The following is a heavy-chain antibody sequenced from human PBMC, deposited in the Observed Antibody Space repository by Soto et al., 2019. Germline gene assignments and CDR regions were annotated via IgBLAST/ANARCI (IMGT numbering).Heavy chain of an antibody. V-gene: IGHV1-2*04. CDR3: AREDIVVVPAAIRLGGMDV. CDR1: GYTFTVYY. J-gene: IGHJ6*02. Sequence: SVKVSCKASGYTFTVYYMHGVGQSGVRGRDWMGWINPNSGGTNYAQKFQGWVTMTRDTSISTAYMELSRLRSDDTAVYYCAREDIVVVPAAIRLGGMDVWGQGTTVTVSS. CDR2: INPNSGGT. D-gene: IGHD2-2*01.